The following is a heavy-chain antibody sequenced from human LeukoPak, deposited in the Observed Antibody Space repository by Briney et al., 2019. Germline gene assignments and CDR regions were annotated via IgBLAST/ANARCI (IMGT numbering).Heavy chain of an antibody. CDR3: AKAALDY. J-gene: IGHJ4*02. Sequence: GGSLRLSCAASGNYWMHWVRQAPGKGLEWVSAISGSGGSTYYADSVKGRFTISRDNSKNTLYLQMNSLRAEDTAVYYCAKAALDYWGQGTLVTVSS. CDR2: ISGSGGST. V-gene: IGHV3-23*01. CDR1: GNYW.